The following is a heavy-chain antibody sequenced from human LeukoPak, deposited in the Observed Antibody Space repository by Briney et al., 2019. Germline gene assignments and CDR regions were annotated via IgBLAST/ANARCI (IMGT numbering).Heavy chain of an antibody. V-gene: IGHV1-3*01. CDR1: GYTFTSYA. J-gene: IGHJ4*02. CDR2: INVGNGNT. Sequence: ASVKVPCKASGYTFTSYAIHWVRQAPGQRLEWMGWINVGNGNTKYSQKFQGRVAMTRDTSASTAFMELSSLRSEDTAVYYCAREGRYGDYGDYWGQGTLVIVSS. CDR3: AREGRYGDYGDY. D-gene: IGHD4-17*01.